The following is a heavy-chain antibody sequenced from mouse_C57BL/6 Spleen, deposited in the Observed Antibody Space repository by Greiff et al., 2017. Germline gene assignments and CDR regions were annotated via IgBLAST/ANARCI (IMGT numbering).Heavy chain of an antibody. CDR1: GYTFTSYW. Sequence: QVQLQQPGAELVMPGASVKLSCKASGYTFTSYWMHWVKQRPGQGLEWIGEFDPSDSYTNYNQKFKGKSTLTVDKSSSTAYMQLSSLTSEDSAVYYCAREGDAGFAYWGQGTLVTVSA. CDR3: AREGDAGFAY. J-gene: IGHJ3*01. CDR2: FDPSDSYT. V-gene: IGHV1-69*01.